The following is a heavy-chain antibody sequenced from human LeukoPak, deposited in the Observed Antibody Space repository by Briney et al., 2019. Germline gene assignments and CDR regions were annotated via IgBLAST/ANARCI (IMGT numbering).Heavy chain of an antibody. Sequence: ASVKVSCKASGYIFTDYYMVWVRQAPGQGLEWMGWINPNSGGTNYAQKFQGRVTMTRDTSISTAYMELSRLRSDDTAVYYCARDLGMTTVTYNWFDPWGQGTLVTVSS. CDR1: GYIFTDYY. D-gene: IGHD4-17*01. CDR2: INPNSGGT. J-gene: IGHJ5*02. CDR3: ARDLGMTTVTYNWFDP. V-gene: IGHV1-2*02.